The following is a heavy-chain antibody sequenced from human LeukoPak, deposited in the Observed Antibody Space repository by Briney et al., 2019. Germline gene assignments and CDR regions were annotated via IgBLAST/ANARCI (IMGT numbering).Heavy chain of an antibody. CDR3: AKETYYDFRSALHY. Sequence: GGSLRLSCAASGFTFSSYAMSWVRQAPGKGLEWVSAISGSGDSTYYADSVKGRFTISRDNSKNTLYLQMNSLGAEDTAVYYCAKETYYDFRSALHYWGQGTLVTVSS. D-gene: IGHD3-3*01. CDR1: GFTFSSYA. CDR2: ISGSGDST. J-gene: IGHJ4*02. V-gene: IGHV3-23*01.